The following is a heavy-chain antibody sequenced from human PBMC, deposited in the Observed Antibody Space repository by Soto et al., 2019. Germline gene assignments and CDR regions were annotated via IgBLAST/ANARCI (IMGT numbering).Heavy chain of an antibody. D-gene: IGHD1-26*01. CDR1: GGTFSSYA. CDR3: AREVVGATPVGAGDYFDY. V-gene: IGHV1-69*13. CDR2: IIPIFGTA. J-gene: IGHJ4*02. Sequence: SSVKVSCKASGGTFSSYAISWVRQAPGQGLEWMGGIIPIFGTANYAQKFQGRVTITADESTSTAYMELSSLRSEDTAVYYCAREVVGATPVGAGDYFDYWGQGTLVTVSS.